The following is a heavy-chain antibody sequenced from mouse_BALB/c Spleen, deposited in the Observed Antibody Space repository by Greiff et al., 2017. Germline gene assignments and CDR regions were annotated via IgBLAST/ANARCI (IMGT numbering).Heavy chain of an antibody. Sequence: EVKLVESGGGLVQPGGSLRLSCATSGFTFTDYYMSWVRQPPGKALEWLGFIRNKANGYTTEYSASVKGRFTISRDNSQSILYLQMNTLRAEDSATYYCARGNWTFDYWGQGTTLTVSS. V-gene: IGHV7-3*02. CDR3: ARGNWTFDY. J-gene: IGHJ2*01. CDR1: GFTFTDYY. CDR2: IRNKANGYTT. D-gene: IGHD4-1*01.